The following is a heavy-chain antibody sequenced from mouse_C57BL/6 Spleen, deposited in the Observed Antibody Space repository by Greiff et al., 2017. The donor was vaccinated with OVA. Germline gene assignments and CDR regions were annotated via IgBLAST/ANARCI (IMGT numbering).Heavy chain of an antibody. CDR2: INPSNGGT. CDR1: GYTFTSYW. D-gene: IGHD3-3*01. Sequence: QVQLQQPGTELVKPGASVKLSCKASGYTFTSYWMHWVKQRPGQGLEWIGNINPSNGGTNYNEKFKSKATLTVDKSSSTAYMQLSSLTSEDSAVYDCARECGTMKNAMDYGGQGTSVTVSS. CDR3: ARECGTMKNAMDY. V-gene: IGHV1-53*01. J-gene: IGHJ4*01.